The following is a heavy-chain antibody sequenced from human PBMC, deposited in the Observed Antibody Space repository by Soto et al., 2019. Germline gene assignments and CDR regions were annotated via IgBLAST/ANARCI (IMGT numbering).Heavy chain of an antibody. CDR1: GYSFTSYW. J-gene: IGHJ6*02. Sequence: GESLKISCKGSGYSFTSYWIGWVRQMPGKGLEWMGIIYPGDSDTRYSPSFQGQVTISADKSISTAYLQWSSLKASDTAMYYCARRRAKIIGYYYGMDVWGQGTTVTVSS. CDR3: ARRRAKIIGYYYGMDV. D-gene: IGHD3-16*02. CDR2: IYPGDSDT. V-gene: IGHV5-51*01.